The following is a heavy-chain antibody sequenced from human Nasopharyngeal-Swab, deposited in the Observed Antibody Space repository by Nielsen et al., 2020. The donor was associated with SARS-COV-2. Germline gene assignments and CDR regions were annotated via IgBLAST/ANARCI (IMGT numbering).Heavy chain of an antibody. J-gene: IGHJ4*02. V-gene: IGHV3-23*01. CDR3: AKGYCSSTSCYNVFDY. Sequence: GGSLRLSCAAPGFTFSSYAMSWVRQAPGKGLEWVSAISGSGGSTYYADSVKGRFTISRDNSKNTLYLQMNSLRAEDTAVYYCAKGYCSSTSCYNVFDYWGQGTLVTVSS. D-gene: IGHD2-2*02. CDR2: ISGSGGST. CDR1: GFTFSSYA.